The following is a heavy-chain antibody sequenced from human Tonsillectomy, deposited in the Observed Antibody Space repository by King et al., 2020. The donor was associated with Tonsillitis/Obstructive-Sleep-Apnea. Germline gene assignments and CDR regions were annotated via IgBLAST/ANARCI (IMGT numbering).Heavy chain of an antibody. J-gene: IGHJ4*02. D-gene: IGHD1-26*01. CDR3: ATSPGTGTENVSDY. V-gene: IGHV3-30*04. Sequence: VQLVESGGGVVQPGRSLRLSCAASGFTFRTYALHWVRQAPGKGLEWVAVISSDGRNKGYADSVKGRFTVSRDNSKNTLYLQMNSVRDEDTAVYYCATSPGTGTENVSDYWGQGTLVTVSS. CDR2: ISSDGRNK. CDR1: GFTFRTYA.